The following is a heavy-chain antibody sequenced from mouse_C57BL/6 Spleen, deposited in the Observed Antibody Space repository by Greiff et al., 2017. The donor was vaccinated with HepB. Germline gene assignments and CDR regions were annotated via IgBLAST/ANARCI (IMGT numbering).Heavy chain of an antibody. J-gene: IGHJ3*01. CDR1: GYAFSSSW. CDR2: IYPGDGDT. CDR3: ERRNWDGSWFAY. Sequence: QVQLKQSGPELVKPGASVKISCKASGYAFSSSWMNWVKQRPGKGLEWIGRIYPGDGDTNYNRKFKGKATLTADKSSSTAYMQLSSLTSEDSAVYFCERRNWDGSWFAYWGQGTLVTVSA. D-gene: IGHD4-1*01. V-gene: IGHV1-82*01.